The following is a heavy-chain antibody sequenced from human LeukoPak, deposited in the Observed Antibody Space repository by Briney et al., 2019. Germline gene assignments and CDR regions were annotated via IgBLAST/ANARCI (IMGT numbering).Heavy chain of an antibody. Sequence: GGSLRLSCAASGFTFSTFEMNWVRQAPGKGLEWVSYISISGSTTYYADSVKGRFTISRDNAKNSLHLQMNSLRAEDTAVYYCARQFCSGGSCSYSDYWGQGTLVTVSS. V-gene: IGHV3-48*03. D-gene: IGHD2-15*01. CDR2: ISISGSTT. CDR1: GFTFSTFE. CDR3: ARQFCSGGSCSYSDY. J-gene: IGHJ4*02.